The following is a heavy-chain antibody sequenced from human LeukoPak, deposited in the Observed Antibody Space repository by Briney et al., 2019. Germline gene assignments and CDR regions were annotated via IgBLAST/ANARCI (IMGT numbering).Heavy chain of an antibody. J-gene: IGHJ4*02. CDR3: ARFFSGYGELLYGLYYFDY. V-gene: IGHV4-38-2*02. CDR2: IYHSGST. Sequence: SETLSLTCTVSGGSISSGYYWGWIRQPPGKGLEWIGSIYHSGSTYYNPSLKSRVTISVDTSKNQFSLKLSSVTAADTAVYYCARFFSGYGELLYGLYYFDYWGQGTLVTVSS. D-gene: IGHD3-10*01. CDR1: GGSISSGYY.